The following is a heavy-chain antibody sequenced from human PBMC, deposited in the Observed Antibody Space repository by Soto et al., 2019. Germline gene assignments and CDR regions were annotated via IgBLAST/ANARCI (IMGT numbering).Heavy chain of an antibody. J-gene: IGHJ4*02. D-gene: IGHD3-22*01. CDR1: GCSISGSSYY. CDR2: IYYSGST. V-gene: IGHV4-39*01. CDR3: MLGSGWKDFDY. Sequence: SESLSLTCTVSGCSISGSSYYWGWIRQPPGKGLEWIGNIYYSGSTYYNPSLKSRVTISVDTSKNQFPLKLSSVTAADTAVYYCMLGSGWKDFDYWGQGTLVTVS.